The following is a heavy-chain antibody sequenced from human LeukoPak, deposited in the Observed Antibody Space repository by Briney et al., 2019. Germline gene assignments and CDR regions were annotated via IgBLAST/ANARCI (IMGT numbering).Heavy chain of an antibody. CDR3: ARGIGAAAPFYFDY. D-gene: IGHD6-13*01. J-gene: IGHJ4*02. CDR1: GFRFGSYW. V-gene: IGHV3-74*01. Sequence: PGGSLRLSCAASGFRFGSYWMHWVRQAPGKGLVWVSRIHNDGIATSYADSVKGRFTISRDNAKDTLYLQMDSLRADDTAVYYCARGIGAAAPFYFDYWGQGSLVTVSS. CDR2: IHNDGIAT.